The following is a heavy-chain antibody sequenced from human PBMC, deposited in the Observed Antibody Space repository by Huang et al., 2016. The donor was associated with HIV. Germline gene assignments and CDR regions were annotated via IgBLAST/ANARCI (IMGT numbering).Heavy chain of an antibody. V-gene: IGHV1-69*13. CDR2: IVGMLGTG. J-gene: IGHJ4*02. CDR1: GGTFSSFG. Sequence: QVQLVQSGAEVKKPGSSVRVSCKTSGGTFSSFGFSWVRQAPGQGLEWMGGIVGMLGTGNYAQKFQGRLTITADEFTSTAYMELTSLRSEDTAVYYCARGSGYYPNYFDYWGPGTLVTISS. D-gene: IGHD3-22*01. CDR3: ARGSGYYPNYFDY.